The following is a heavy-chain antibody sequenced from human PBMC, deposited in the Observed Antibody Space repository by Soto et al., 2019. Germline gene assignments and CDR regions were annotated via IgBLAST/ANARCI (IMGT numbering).Heavy chain of an antibody. CDR3: ARMGGSRKIKQEKYLSYFYY. V-gene: IGHV3-30-3*01. CDR2: ISDAGSNK. Sequence: QVQLVEYGGGVVQPGRSLRLSCAASGFTFSSYAMHWFRQAPGKGLEWGAAISDAGSNKYYADSLKGRFTISREKSKNTLYLQKNSLRAEDTAVYYCARMGGSRKIKQEKYLSYFYYWGQGNLVTVSS. D-gene: IGHD6-13*01. CDR1: GFTFSSYA. J-gene: IGHJ4*02.